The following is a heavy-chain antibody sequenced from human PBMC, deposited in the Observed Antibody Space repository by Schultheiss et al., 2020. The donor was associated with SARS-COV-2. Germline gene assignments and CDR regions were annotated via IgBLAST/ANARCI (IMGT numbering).Heavy chain of an antibody. Sequence: GGSLRLSCAASGFTFSSYEMNWVRQAPGKGLEWVSYISSSGSTIYYADSVKGRFTISRDNAKNSLYLQMNSLRAEDTAVYYCASLEPSSLGFGPWGQGTLVTVSS. D-gene: IGHD3-3*01. CDR3: ASLEPSSLGFGP. CDR1: GFTFSSYE. J-gene: IGHJ5*02. V-gene: IGHV3-48*03. CDR2: ISSSGSTI.